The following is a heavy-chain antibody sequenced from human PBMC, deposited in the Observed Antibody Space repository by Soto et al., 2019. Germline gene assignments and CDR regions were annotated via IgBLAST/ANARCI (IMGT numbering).Heavy chain of an antibody. CDR2: IYYTGKT. Sequence: PSETLSLTCSVSGDYIHVGGYYWTWIRQRPGKGLEWMGYIYYTGKTYYNPSLESRLTMSVDRSKNQFSLRLTSVTAADTAVYYCARGGGYDSFDFWGQGIQVTVSS. CDR3: ARGGGYDSFDF. D-gene: IGHD2-15*01. J-gene: IGHJ4*02. V-gene: IGHV4-30-4*01. CDR1: GDYIHVGGYY.